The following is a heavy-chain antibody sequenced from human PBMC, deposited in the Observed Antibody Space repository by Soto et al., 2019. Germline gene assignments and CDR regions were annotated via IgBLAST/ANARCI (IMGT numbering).Heavy chain of an antibody. J-gene: IGHJ6*03. CDR3: ARRRTYYYGSGSNYNRADYYYYYMDV. CDR2: IYYSGST. Sequence: SETLSLTCTVSDGSISSYYWSWIRQPPGKGLEWIGYIYYSGSTNYNPSLKSRVTISVDTSKNQFSLKLSSVTAADTAVYYCARRRTYYYGSGSNYNRADYYYYYMDVWGKGTTVTVSS. V-gene: IGHV4-59*08. D-gene: IGHD3-10*01. CDR1: DGSISSYY.